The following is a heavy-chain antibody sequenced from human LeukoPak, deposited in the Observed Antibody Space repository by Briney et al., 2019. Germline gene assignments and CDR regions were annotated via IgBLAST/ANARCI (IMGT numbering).Heavy chain of an antibody. V-gene: IGHV1-2*02. D-gene: IGHD2-2*01. Sequence: ASVKVSCKASGYTFTGYYMHWVRQAPGQGLEWMGWINPNSGGTNYAQKFQGRVTMTRDTSISTAYMELSRLRSDDTAVYYCVRVPQYCSSTSCTYPWGQGTLVTVSS. CDR3: VRVPQYCSSTSCTYP. J-gene: IGHJ5*02. CDR2: INPNSGGT. CDR1: GYTFTGYY.